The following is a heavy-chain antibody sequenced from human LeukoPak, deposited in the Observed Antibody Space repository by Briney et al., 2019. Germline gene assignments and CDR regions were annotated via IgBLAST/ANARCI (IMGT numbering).Heavy chain of an antibody. J-gene: IGHJ4*02. CDR3: AKDRGYLSSSPGYCIDY. CDR1: GFTFSSYA. CDR2: ISGSGGST. V-gene: IGHV3-23*01. Sequence: PGGSLRLSCAASGFTFSSYAMSWVRQAPGKGLEWVSAISGSGGSTYYADSVKDRFTISRDNSKNTLYLQMNSLRAEDTAVYYCAKDRGYLSSSPGYCIDYWGQGTLVTVSS. D-gene: IGHD6-6*01.